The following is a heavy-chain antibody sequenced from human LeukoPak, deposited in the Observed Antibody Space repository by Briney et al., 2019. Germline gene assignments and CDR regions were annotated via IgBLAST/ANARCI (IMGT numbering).Heavy chain of an antibody. D-gene: IGHD3-16*01. J-gene: IGHJ6*02. CDR1: GFTFGDYA. Sequence: GGSLRLSCTASGFTFGDYAMSWFRQAPGKGLEWVGFIRSKAYGGTTEYAASVKGRFTISRDDSKSIAYLQMNSLKTEDTAVYYCGGYYYYYGMDVWGQGTTVTVSS. V-gene: IGHV3-49*03. CDR2: IRSKAYGGTT. CDR3: GGYYYYYGMDV.